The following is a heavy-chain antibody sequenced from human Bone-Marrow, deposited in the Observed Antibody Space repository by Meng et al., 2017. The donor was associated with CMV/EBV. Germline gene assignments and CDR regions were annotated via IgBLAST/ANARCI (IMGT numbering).Heavy chain of an antibody. J-gene: IGHJ6*02. V-gene: IGHV3-9*01. D-gene: IGHD6-13*01. CDR2: ISWNSGSI. CDR1: GFTFSSYW. CDR3: AKDLYSSSWYRPGYYYGMDV. Sequence: SCAASGFTFSSYWMTWVRQAPGKGLEWVSGISWNSGSIGYADSVKGRFTISRDNAKNSLYLQMNSLRAEDTALYYCAKDLYSSSWYRPGYYYGMDVWGQGTTVTVSS.